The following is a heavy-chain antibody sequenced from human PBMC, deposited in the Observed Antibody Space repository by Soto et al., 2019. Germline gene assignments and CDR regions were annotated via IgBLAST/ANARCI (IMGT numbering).Heavy chain of an antibody. CDR2: IYPGDSDT. V-gene: IGHV5-51*01. D-gene: IGHD6-6*01. CDR3: ARSSSYSSSPRLFDY. CDR1: GYSFTSYW. Sequence: GESLKISCKGSGYSFTSYWIGWVRQMPGKGLEWMGIIYPGDSDTRYSPSFQGQVTISADKSISTAYLQWSRLKASDTAMYYCARSSSYSSSPRLFDYWGQGTLVTVAS. J-gene: IGHJ4*02.